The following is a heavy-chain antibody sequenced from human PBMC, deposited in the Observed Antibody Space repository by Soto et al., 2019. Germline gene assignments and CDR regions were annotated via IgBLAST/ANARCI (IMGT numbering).Heavy chain of an antibody. CDR3: AREGHPLNWFDP. V-gene: IGHV3-48*01. CDR2: ISSSSSTI. Sequence: EVQLVESGGGLVQPGGSLRLSCAASGFTFSSYSMNGVRQSRGKGLEWVSYISSSSSTIYYADSVKGRFTISRDNAKNSLYLQMNSLRAEDTAVYYCAREGHPLNWFDPWGQGTLVTVSS. J-gene: IGHJ5*02. CDR1: GFTFSSYS.